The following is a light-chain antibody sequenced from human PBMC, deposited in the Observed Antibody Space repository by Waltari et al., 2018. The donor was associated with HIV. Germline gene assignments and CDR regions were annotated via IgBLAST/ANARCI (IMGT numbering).Light chain of an antibody. CDR3: SSYTSSRSYV. Sequence: QSALTPPASVSGSPGQSITISCTGTSSDVGGYNYVPWYQQHPGKAPKLMIYAVSNRPSGVSNRFSGSKSGNTASLTISGLQAEDEADYYCSSYTSSRSYVFGTGTRVTV. V-gene: IGLV2-14*03. J-gene: IGLJ1*01. CDR2: AVS. CDR1: SSDVGGYNY.